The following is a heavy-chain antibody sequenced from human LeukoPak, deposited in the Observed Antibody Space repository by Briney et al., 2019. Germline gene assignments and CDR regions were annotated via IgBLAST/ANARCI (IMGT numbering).Heavy chain of an antibody. Sequence: GGSLRLSCAASGFTFSSSWMSWVRQAPGKGLEWVANIKEDGSEKYYVDSVKGRFTISRDNAKNSLYLQMNSLRAEDTAVYYCAIAGVWPVDYWGQGILVTVSS. J-gene: IGHJ4*02. V-gene: IGHV3-7*01. D-gene: IGHD3-10*01. CDR3: AIAGVWPVDY. CDR1: GFTFSSSW. CDR2: IKEDGSEK.